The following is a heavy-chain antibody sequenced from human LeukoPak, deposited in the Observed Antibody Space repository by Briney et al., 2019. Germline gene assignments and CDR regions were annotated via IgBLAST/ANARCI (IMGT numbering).Heavy chain of an antibody. J-gene: IGHJ4*02. V-gene: IGHV3-23*01. CDR2: ISGSGGST. Sequence: GGSLRLSCAASGFTFSSYAMSWVRQAPGKGLEWVSAISGSGGSTYYADSVKGRFTISRDNSKNTLYLQMNSLRAEDTAVYYCAKDSGQWLAGEVFDYWGQGTLVTVSS. D-gene: IGHD6-19*01. CDR3: AKDSGQWLAGEVFDY. CDR1: GFTFSSYA.